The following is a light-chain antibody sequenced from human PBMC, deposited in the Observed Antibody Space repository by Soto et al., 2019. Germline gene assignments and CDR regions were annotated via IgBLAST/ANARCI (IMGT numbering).Light chain of an antibody. CDR2: GAS. CDR3: QQYGSSGT. CDR1: QSVSSSY. V-gene: IGKV3-20*01. Sequence: EIVLTQSPGTLSLSPGERATLSFSASQSVSSSYLAWYQQKPGQAPRLLIYGASSRATGIPDRFSGSGSGTDFTLTISRLEPEDFAVYYCQQYGSSGTFGQGTKVDIK. J-gene: IGKJ1*01.